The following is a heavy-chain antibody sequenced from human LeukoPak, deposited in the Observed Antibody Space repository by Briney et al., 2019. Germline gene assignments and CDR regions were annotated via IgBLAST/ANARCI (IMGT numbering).Heavy chain of an antibody. CDR1: GGSISSYY. D-gene: IGHD3-22*01. V-gene: IGHV4-59*08. Sequence: SETLSLTCTVSGGSISSYYWSWIRQPPGKGLEWIGNIYNSGGTNYNPSLKSRVTTSVDTSKNQFSLKLTSVTAADTAVYYCARQYYYDSSGYYPHFDYWGQGTLVTVSS. CDR3: ARQYYYDSSGYYPHFDY. CDR2: IYNSGGT. J-gene: IGHJ4*02.